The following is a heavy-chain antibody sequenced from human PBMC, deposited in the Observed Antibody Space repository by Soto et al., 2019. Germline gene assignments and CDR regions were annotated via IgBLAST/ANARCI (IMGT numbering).Heavy chain of an antibody. CDR2: ISYRGSP. V-gene: IGHV4-59*08. J-gene: IGHJ4*02. D-gene: IGHD1-1*01. Sequence: QVQLQESGPGLVKPSETLSLTCSVSGAFLSGYYWSWIRQPPGKGLEWIGYISYRGSPKYNPSLKSRVTISIGPSENEFSLKVNSVTATDTATYYCAAYTWKDGDYFDYWGQGTLVTVSS. CDR3: AAYTWKDGDYFDY. CDR1: GAFLSGYY.